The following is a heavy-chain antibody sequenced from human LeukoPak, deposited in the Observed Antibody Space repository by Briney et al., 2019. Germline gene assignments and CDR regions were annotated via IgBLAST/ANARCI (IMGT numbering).Heavy chain of an antibody. J-gene: IGHJ4*02. Sequence: PGGSLRLSCAASGFTFSSYAMSWVRQAPGKGLEWVSAISGSGGSTYYADSVKGRFTISRDNSKNTLYLQMNSLRAEDTAVYYCAGSYGSGSYHPPLFDYWGQGTLVTVSS. CDR1: GFTFSSYA. CDR3: AGSYGSGSYHPPLFDY. D-gene: IGHD3-10*01. CDR2: ISGSGGST. V-gene: IGHV3-23*01.